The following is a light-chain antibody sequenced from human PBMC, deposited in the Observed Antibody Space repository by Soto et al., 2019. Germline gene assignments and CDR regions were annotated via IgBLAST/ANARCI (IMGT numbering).Light chain of an antibody. V-gene: IGLV2-11*01. CDR1: SSDVGGYKY. J-gene: IGLJ1*01. Sequence: QSVLTQPRSVSGSPGQSVTISYTGTSSDVGGYKYVSWYQQKPGKAPKLIIYGVSRWPSGVPNRFSGSKSGNRASLTISGLQAEDEGDYYCCSYAGGPEVFGTGTKVTVL. CDR3: CSYAGGPEV. CDR2: GVS.